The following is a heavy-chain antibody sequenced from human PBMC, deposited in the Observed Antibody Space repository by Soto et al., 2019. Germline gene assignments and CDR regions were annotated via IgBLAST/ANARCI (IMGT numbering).Heavy chain of an antibody. CDR3: AKDLRTYRVHAFDI. CDR1: GFTFSSYG. CDR2: ISYDGSNK. Sequence: QVQLVESGGGVVQPGRSLRLSCAASGFTFSSYGMHWVRQAPGKGLEWVAVISYDGSNKYYADSVKGRFTISRDNSKNTLYLQMNSLRAEDTDVYYCAKDLRTYRVHAFDIWGQGTMVTVSS. D-gene: IGHD2-2*01. J-gene: IGHJ3*02. V-gene: IGHV3-30*18.